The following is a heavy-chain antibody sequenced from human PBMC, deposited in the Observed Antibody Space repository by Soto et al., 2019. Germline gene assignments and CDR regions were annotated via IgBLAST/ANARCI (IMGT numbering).Heavy chain of an antibody. J-gene: IGHJ6*02. CDR2: ISAYNGNT. CDR1: GYTFTSYG. CDR3: ATYYYDSSGYYYELGYYYYGMDV. V-gene: IGHV1-18*01. D-gene: IGHD3-22*01. Sequence: ASVKVSCKASGYTFTSYGISWVRQAPGQGLEWMGWISAYNGNTNYAQKFQGRVTITTDESTSTAYMELRSLRSEDTAVYYCATYYYDSSGYYYELGYYYYGMDVWGQGTTVTVSS.